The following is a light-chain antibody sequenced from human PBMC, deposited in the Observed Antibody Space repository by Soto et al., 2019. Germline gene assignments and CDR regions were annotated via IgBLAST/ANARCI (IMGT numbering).Light chain of an antibody. V-gene: IGKV1-5*03. J-gene: IGKJ4*01. CDR2: KPT. CDR1: QNIRNR. Sequence: DVQMSDSHCTLSPSVVDRVTITRHASQNIRNRFALYQHTSGNAPNILIYKPTTLASGVSSRFSGRGSGTEFTLTITNLQPDDFATYYCQQCHAYSHTFGGGTKV. CDR3: QQCHAYSHT.